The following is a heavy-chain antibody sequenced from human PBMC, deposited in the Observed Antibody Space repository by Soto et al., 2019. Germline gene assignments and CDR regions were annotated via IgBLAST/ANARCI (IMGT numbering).Heavy chain of an antibody. V-gene: IGHV3-30*18. D-gene: IGHD3-22*01. J-gene: IGHJ4*02. Sequence: QVQLVESGGGVVQPGRSLRLSCAASGLTFSSYGMHWVRQAPGKGLGWVALISNDGSNKYYADSVKGRFTISRDNSKRTLYLQMNSMRAEVAAVYYCAKDRGLYYQDTTGYQDYWGQGTLVTVSS. CDR3: AKDRGLYYQDTTGYQDY. CDR1: GLTFSSYG. CDR2: ISNDGSNK.